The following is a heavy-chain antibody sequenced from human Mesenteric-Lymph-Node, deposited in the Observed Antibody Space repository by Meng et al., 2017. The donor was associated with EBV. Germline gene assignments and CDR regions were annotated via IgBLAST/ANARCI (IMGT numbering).Heavy chain of an antibody. D-gene: IGHD4-17*01. CDR2: IYSAGNT. Sequence: EVQLVESGGGLIQPGGSLRLSCAASGFTVNSNYMSWVRQAPEKGLEWISVIYSAGNTFYTDSVKGRFTISRDNSKNTLYLQMDSLRVEDTAVYFCARGTRDFRDYMGDWGRGTLVTVSS. CDR1: GFTVNSNY. V-gene: IGHV3-53*01. J-gene: IGHJ4*02. CDR3: ARGTRDFRDYMGD.